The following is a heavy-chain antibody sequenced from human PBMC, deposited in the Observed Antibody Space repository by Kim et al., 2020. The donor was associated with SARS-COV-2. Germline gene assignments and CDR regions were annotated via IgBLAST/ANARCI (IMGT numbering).Heavy chain of an antibody. CDR2: ISGSGGST. CDR3: AKPIQRELPDYYYGMDV. J-gene: IGHJ6*02. D-gene: IGHD1-26*01. V-gene: IGHV3-23*01. Sequence: GGSLRLSCAASGFTFSSYAMSWVRQAPGKGLEWVSAISGSGGSTYYADSVKGRFTISRDNSKNTLYLQMNSLRAEDTAVYYCAKPIQRELPDYYYGMDVWGQGTTVTVSS. CDR1: GFTFSSYA.